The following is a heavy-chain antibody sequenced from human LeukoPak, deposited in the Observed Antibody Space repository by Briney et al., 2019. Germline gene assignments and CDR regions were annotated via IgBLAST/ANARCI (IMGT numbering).Heavy chain of an antibody. V-gene: IGHV4-38-2*02. J-gene: IGHJ4*02. Sequence: SETLSLTCTVSGYSISSGYYWGWIRQPPGKGLEGIGSIYHSGSTYYNPSLKSRDTISVDTSKNQFSLKLSSVTAADTAVYYCARDPGYYDTSGYPAYFDYWGQGTLVTVSS. CDR3: ARDPGYYDTSGYPAYFDY. CDR2: IYHSGST. CDR1: GYSISSGYY. D-gene: IGHD3-22*01.